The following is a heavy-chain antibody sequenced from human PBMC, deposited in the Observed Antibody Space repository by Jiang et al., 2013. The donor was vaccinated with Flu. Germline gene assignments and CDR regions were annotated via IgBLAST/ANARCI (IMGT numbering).Heavy chain of an antibody. J-gene: IGHJ4*02. CDR3: AKLTDYFDSSGNFHY. CDR1: GFTFTNYA. Sequence: LESGGGLVQPGGSLRLSCAASGFTFTNYAMSWVRQAPGKGLEWVSGISGGGGDGKYYADSVKGRFTISRDNSKNTLFLQMNTLRADDTAVYYCAKLTDYFDSSGNFHYWGQGTLVTVSS. V-gene: IGHV3-23*01. CDR2: ISGGGGDGK. D-gene: IGHD3-22*01.